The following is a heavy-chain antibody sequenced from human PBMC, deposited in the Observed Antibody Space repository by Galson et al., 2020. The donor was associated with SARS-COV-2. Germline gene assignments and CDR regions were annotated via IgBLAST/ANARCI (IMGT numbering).Heavy chain of an antibody. D-gene: IGHD3-3*01. CDR3: AGGEFLGCDYYDMDV. Sequence: SETLSLTCTLSGASIRSGRSHWSWIRQPAGKGLESIWRTFTSGTTNYNPSLKSRVTISLAPSKQQFSLRLRSVTAAYTAVYYCAGGEFLGCDYYDMDVWGKGTTVTVSS. CDR2: TFTSGTT. V-gene: IGHV4-61*02. CDR1: GASIRSGRSH. J-gene: IGHJ6*04.